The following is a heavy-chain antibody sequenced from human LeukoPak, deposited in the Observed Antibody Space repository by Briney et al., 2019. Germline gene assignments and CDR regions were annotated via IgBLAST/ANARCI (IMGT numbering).Heavy chain of an antibody. V-gene: IGHV1-2*04. CDR1: GYTFTGYY. D-gene: IGHD6-13*01. CDR2: INPNSGGT. CDR3: AREGIAGLGFDP. Sequence: ASVKVSCKASGYTFTGYYMHWVRQGPGQGLEWMGWINPNSGGTNYAQKFQGWVTMTRDTSISTAYMELSRLRSDDTAVYYCAREGIAGLGFDPWGQGTLVTVSS. J-gene: IGHJ5*02.